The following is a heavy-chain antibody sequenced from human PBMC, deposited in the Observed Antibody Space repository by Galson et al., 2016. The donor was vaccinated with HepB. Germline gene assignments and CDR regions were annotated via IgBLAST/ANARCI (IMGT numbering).Heavy chain of an antibody. CDR2: ISSDGNNK. CDR1: GFTFSSFG. J-gene: IGHJ6*02. D-gene: IGHD2-15*01. V-gene: IGHV3-30*03. CDR3: ATPLGYCSGGTCYGGYFYGMDV. Sequence: SLRLSCAASGFTFSSFGMHWVRQAPGEGLEWVAVISSDGNNKYFADSVKGRFTISRDNSENTLYLQMNSLRAEDTAVYYCATPLGYCSGGTCYGGYFYGMDVWGQGTTVIVSS.